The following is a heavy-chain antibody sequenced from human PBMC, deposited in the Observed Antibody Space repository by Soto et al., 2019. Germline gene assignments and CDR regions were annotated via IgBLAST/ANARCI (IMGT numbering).Heavy chain of an antibody. D-gene: IGHD3-9*01. CDR3: ARVADSYYDILTGPSYYGMGV. Sequence: GGSVRLSCSASEFTFSSYGRHWVRQAPAEVLEWVAVIWYDGSNKYYADSVKGRFTISRDNSKNTLYLQMNSLRAEDTAVYYCARVADSYYDILTGPSYYGMGVWGQGTTVTVSS. J-gene: IGHJ6*02. CDR1: EFTFSSYG. CDR2: IWYDGSNK. V-gene: IGHV3-33*01.